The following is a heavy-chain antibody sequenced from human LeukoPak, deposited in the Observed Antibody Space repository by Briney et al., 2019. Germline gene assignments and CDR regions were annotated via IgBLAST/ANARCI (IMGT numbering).Heavy chain of an antibody. CDR3: ARGGGAYYYGSGSPFFYYYYYMDV. D-gene: IGHD3-10*01. Sequence: SETLSLTCAVYGGSFSGYYWSWIRQPPGKGLEWIGEINHSGSTNYNPSLKSRVTISVDTSKNQFSLKLSSVTAAGTAVYYCARGGGAYYYGSGSPFFYYYYYMDVWGKGTTVTVSS. CDR1: GGSFSGYY. CDR2: INHSGST. V-gene: IGHV4-34*01. J-gene: IGHJ6*03.